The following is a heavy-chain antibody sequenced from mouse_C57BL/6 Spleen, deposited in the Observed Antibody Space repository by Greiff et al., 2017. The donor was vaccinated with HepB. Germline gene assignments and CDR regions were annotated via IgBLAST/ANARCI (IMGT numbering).Heavy chain of an antibody. V-gene: IGHV10-1*01. CDR2: IRSKSNNYAT. J-gene: IGHJ4*01. CDR1: GFSFNTYA. CDR3: VGSPMDY. Sequence: EVNVVESGGGLVQPKGSLKLSCAASGFSFNTYAMNWVRQAPGKGLEWVARIRSKSNNYATYYADSVKDRFTISRDDSESMLYLQMNNLKTEDTAMYYCVGSPMDYWGQGTSVTVSS.